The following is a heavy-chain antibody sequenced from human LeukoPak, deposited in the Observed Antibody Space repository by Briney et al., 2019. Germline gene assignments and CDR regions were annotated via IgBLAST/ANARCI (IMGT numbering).Heavy chain of an antibody. CDR1: GFTFSSYG. J-gene: IGHJ1*01. Sequence: GGSLRLSCAASGFTFSSYGMTWVRQAPGEGLQWVSYISNDGATTYYTDSVKGRFIISRDNAKNSLFLQINSLRAEDTAVYYCATSTLWSGISQYWGQGTLVTVSS. V-gene: IGHV3-48*01. CDR3: ATSTLWSGISQY. D-gene: IGHD3-3*01. CDR2: ISNDGATT.